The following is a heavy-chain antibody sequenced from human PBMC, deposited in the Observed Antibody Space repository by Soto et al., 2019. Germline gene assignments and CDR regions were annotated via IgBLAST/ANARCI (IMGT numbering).Heavy chain of an antibody. Sequence: QVQLVESGGGVVQPGRSLRLSCAASGFTFSSYAMHWVRQAPGKGLEWVAVISYDGSNKYYADSVKGRFTISRDNSKNPLYLQMNSLRAEDTAVYYWARCDSSGYDYWGQGTLVTVSS. CDR2: ISYDGSNK. V-gene: IGHV3-30-3*01. CDR3: ARCDSSGYDY. J-gene: IGHJ4*02. D-gene: IGHD3-22*01. CDR1: GFTFSSYA.